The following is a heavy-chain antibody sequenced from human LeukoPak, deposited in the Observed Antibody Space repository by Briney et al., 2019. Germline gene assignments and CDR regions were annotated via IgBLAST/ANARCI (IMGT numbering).Heavy chain of an antibody. J-gene: IGHJ5*02. CDR3: ARVYQIAALNWFDP. Sequence: GASVKVSCKASGYTFTSYGISWVRQAPGQGLEWMGWISAYNGNTNYAQKLQGRVTMTTDTSTSTAYMELRSLRSDDTAVYYCARVYQIAALNWFDPWGQGTLVTVSS. V-gene: IGHV1-18*01. D-gene: IGHD6-13*01. CDR1: GYTFTSYG. CDR2: ISAYNGNT.